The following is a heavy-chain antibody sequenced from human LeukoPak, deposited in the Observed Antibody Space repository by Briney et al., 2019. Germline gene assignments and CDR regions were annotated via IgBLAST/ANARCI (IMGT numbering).Heavy chain of an antibody. CDR3: ARDLYGGTSATFDN. J-gene: IGHJ5*02. Sequence: ASVKVSCKASGYTFTSYDINWVRQAPGQGLEWMGWISTYNGYTNYEQKLQGRVTMTTDTSTSTAYMELRSLSSDDTAVYYCARDLYGGTSATFDNWGQGTLVTVSS. CDR2: ISTYNGYT. CDR1: GYTFTSYD. V-gene: IGHV1-18*01. D-gene: IGHD4-23*01.